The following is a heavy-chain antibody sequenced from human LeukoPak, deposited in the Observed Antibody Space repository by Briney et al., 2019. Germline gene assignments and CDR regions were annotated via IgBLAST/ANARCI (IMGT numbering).Heavy chain of an antibody. CDR3: ARGRIAVAARGAFDI. CDR2: IYADGNT. Sequence: GGSLRLSCAASGFIVNTNYMSWVRQAPGRGLEWVSFIYADGNTYYADSVKGRFTISRDISKNAVFLQMNSLRAEDTAVYYCARGRIAVAARGAFDIWGQGTMVTVSS. CDR1: GFIVNTNY. J-gene: IGHJ3*02. V-gene: IGHV3-53*01. D-gene: IGHD6-19*01.